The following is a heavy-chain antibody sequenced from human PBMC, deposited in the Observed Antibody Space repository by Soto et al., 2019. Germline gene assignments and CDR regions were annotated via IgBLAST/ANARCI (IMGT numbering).Heavy chain of an antibody. V-gene: IGHV3-11*01. D-gene: IGHD3-3*01. CDR1: GFTFSDYY. CDR2: ISSSGSTI. J-gene: IGHJ6*03. CDR3: ARGRGTIFGVVIIGNYYYMDV. Sequence: QVQLVESGGGLVKPGGSLRLSCAASGFTFSDYYMSWIRQAPGKGLEWVSYISSSGSTIYYADSVKGRFTISRDNAKNSRYLQMNSLRAEDTAVYYCARGRGTIFGVVIIGNYYYMDVWGKGTTVTVSS.